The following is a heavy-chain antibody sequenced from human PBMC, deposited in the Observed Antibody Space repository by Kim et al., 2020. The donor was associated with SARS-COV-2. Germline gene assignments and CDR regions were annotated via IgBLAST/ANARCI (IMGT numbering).Heavy chain of an antibody. J-gene: IGHJ6*02. V-gene: IGHV3-30*02. CDR3: AKDREGNGYYYGMDV. Sequence: DSVKGRFNISRDNSKNTLYLQMNSLRAEDTAVYYCAKDREGNGYYYGMDVWGQGTTVTVSS.